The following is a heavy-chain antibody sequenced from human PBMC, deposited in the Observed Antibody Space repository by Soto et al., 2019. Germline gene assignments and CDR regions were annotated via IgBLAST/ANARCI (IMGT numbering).Heavy chain of an antibody. CDR3: AKEYGSTWIDH. J-gene: IGHJ4*02. D-gene: IGHD6-13*01. V-gene: IGHV3-30*18. Sequence: SLRLSCAASGFTFSTYGMHWVRQAPGKGLEWVAAMSYDGTKQYYVDSVKGRFTISGDNSRNTLFLQLNSLRDEDTAVYYCAKEYGSTWIDHWGQGTPVTVSS. CDR2: MSYDGTKQ. CDR1: GFTFSTYG.